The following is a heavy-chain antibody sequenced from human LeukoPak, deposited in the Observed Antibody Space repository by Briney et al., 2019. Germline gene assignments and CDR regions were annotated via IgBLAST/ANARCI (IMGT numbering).Heavy chain of an antibody. CDR3: ARNNPDY. D-gene: IGHD1-14*01. CDR2: VSTSGGST. Sequence: GGSLRLSCAASGFTFNSFTMNWVRQAPGKGLEWVSTVSTSGGSTYYADSVKGRFTISRDNSKNTLYLQMNSLRAEDTAVYDCARNNPDYWGQGTLVTVSS. CDR1: GFTFNSFT. J-gene: IGHJ4*02. V-gene: IGHV3-23*01.